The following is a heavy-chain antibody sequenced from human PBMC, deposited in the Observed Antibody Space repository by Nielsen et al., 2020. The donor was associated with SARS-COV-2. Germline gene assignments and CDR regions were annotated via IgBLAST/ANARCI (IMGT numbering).Heavy chain of an antibody. CDR1: GGSISSYY. V-gene: IGHV4-59*01. CDR3: ATSLTDPSSFDY. D-gene: IGHD1-26*01. CDR2: IDYTGSP. Sequence: SETLSLTCTVSGGSISSYYWSWIRQPPERGLEWIGYIDYTGSPTYNPSLKSRVSISVDTSTDQFSLRLNSVTAADTAVYYCATSLTDPSSFDYWGQGTLVTVSS. J-gene: IGHJ4*01.